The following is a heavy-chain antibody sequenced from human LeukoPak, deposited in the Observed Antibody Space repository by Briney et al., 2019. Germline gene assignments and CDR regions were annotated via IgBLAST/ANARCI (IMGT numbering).Heavy chain of an antibody. CDR2: IFYSGST. CDR3: AKSNGYGLVDI. D-gene: IGHD3-10*01. CDR1: NYSMSRTYH. Sequence: SETLSLTCSVSNYSMSRTYHWGWIRQPPGKGLEWIGNIFYSGSTYYSPSFKSRVTISLDTSRNQFSLKVNSVTAADTAVYYCAKSNGYGLVDIWGQGTMVTVSS. V-gene: IGHV4-38-2*02. J-gene: IGHJ3*02.